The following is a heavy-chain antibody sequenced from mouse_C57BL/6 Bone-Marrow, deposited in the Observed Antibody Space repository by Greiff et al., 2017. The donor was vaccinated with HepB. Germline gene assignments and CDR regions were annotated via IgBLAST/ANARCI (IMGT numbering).Heavy chain of an antibody. CDR2: IYPRSGNT. D-gene: IGHD2-4*01. CDR1: GYTFTSYG. Sequence: VQLQQSGAELARPGASVKLSCKASGYTFTSYGISWVKQRTGQGLEWIGEIYPRSGNTYYNEKFKGKATLTADKSSSTAYMELRSLTSEDSAVYFCARTPLYDYDSWFAYWGQGTLVTVSA. CDR3: ARTPLYDYDSWFAY. V-gene: IGHV1-81*01. J-gene: IGHJ3*01.